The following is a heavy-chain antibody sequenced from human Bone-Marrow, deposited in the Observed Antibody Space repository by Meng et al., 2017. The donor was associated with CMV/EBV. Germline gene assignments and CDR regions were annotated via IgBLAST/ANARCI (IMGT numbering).Heavy chain of an antibody. CDR3: ARVSIQSGFGMDV. CDR2: ISAAGDT. CDR1: GFSFSYYD. D-gene: IGHD3-3*01. V-gene: IGHV3-13*01. J-gene: IGHJ6*02. Sequence: GESLKISCSASGFSFSYYDMHWVRQVRGKSPEWVSAISAAGDTYYPDSVKGRFSVSRENPKNSVYLQMNNLEAGDRAVYYCARVSIQSGFGMDVWGQGTTVTVSS.